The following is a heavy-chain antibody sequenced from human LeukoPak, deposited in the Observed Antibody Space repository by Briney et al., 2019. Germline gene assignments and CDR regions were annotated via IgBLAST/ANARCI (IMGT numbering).Heavy chain of an antibody. CDR1: GFTFNSYA. Sequence: GGSLRLSCAASGFTFNSYAMSWVRQAPGKGLEWVSAISAGGGSTYYADSVKGRFTISRDNSKNTLYLQMNSLRAEDTAVYYCAKDWVGIVVVPAAIHNWFDPWGQGTLVTVSS. V-gene: IGHV3-23*01. CDR2: ISAGGGST. CDR3: AKDWVGIVVVPAAIHNWFDP. J-gene: IGHJ5*02. D-gene: IGHD2-2*02.